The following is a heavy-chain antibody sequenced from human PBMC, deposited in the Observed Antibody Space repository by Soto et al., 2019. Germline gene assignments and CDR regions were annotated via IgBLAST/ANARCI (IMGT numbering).Heavy chain of an antibody. V-gene: IGHV1-18*01. CDR2: ISTYSGDT. D-gene: IGHD5-12*01. J-gene: IGHJ5*02. CDR3: TRHHGPTTSENWFDP. CDR1: GYTFFTYD. Sequence: ASVKVSCKASGYTFFTYDISWVRQAPGQGLEWMGWISTYSGDTKYAQKFQGRVTMTTDTSTTTAYLELRSLRSDDTAVYYCTRHHGPTTSENWFDPWGQGTLVTVSS.